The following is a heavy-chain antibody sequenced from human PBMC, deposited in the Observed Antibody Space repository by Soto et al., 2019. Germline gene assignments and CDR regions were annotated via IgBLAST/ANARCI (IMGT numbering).Heavy chain of an antibody. J-gene: IGHJ4*02. CDR2: IYWDDDK. Sequence: QITLKESGPTLVKPTQTLTLTCTFSGFSLSTSGVGVGWIRQPPGKALEWLVIIYWDDDKRYSPSLRSRLTITKDTARNQVALTKTNVDPVDTATYFCAHRRIGVSQWNYGDFDYWGQGTLVTVSS. D-gene: IGHD1-7*01. CDR1: GFSLSTSGVG. V-gene: IGHV2-5*02. CDR3: AHRRIGVSQWNYGDFDY.